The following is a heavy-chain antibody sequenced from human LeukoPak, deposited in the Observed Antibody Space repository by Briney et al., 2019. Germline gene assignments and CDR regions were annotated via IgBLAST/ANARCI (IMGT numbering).Heavy chain of an antibody. D-gene: IGHD2-15*01. CDR1: GGSFSGYY. V-gene: IGHV4-34*01. Sequence: SETLSLTCAVYGGSFSGYYWSWIRQPPGKGLEWIGEINHSGSTNYNPSLKSRVTISVDTSKNQFSLKLSSVTAADTAVYYCARDRQYCSGGSCYLQEYYNWFDPWGQGTLVTVSS. CDR3: ARDRQYCSGGSCYLQEYYNWFDP. CDR2: INHSGST. J-gene: IGHJ5*02.